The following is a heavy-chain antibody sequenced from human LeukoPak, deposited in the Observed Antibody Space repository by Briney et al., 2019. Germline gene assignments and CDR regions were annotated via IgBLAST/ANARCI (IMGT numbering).Heavy chain of an antibody. Sequence: ASVKVSCKASGYTFTSYGISWVRQAPGQGLEWMGWISAYNGNTNYAQKLQGRVTMPTDTSTSTAYMELRSLRSDATAVYYCARGDYYGSGSYYGYWGQGTLVTVSS. CDR2: ISAYNGNT. D-gene: IGHD3-10*01. J-gene: IGHJ4*02. CDR3: ARGDYYGSGSYYGY. CDR1: GYTFTSYG. V-gene: IGHV1-18*01.